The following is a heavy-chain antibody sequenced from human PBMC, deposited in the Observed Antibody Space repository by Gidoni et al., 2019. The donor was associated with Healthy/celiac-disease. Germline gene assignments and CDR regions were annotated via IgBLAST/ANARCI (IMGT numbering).Heavy chain of an antibody. D-gene: IGHD4-17*01. V-gene: IGHV3-23*01. CDR2: ISGSGGST. CDR3: ANHELDGEGSFDY. CDR1: GFTFSSYA. Sequence: EVQLLESGGGLVQPGGSLRLSCAASGFTFSSYAMSWVRQAPGKGLEWVSAISGSGGSTYYADSVKGRFTISRDNSKNTLYLQMNSLRAEDTAVYYCANHELDGEGSFDYWGQGTLVTVSS. J-gene: IGHJ4*02.